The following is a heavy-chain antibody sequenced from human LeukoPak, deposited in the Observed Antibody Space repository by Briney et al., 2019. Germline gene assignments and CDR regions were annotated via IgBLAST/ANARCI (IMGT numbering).Heavy chain of an antibody. CDR1: GFSLSTSGEG. J-gene: IGHJ5*02. D-gene: IGHD3-22*01. V-gene: IGHV2-5*02. CDR2: IYWDGDK. Sequence: KSGPTLVEPTQTLTLTCGFSGFSLSTSGEGVGWIRQPPAKALEWLAVIYWDGDKYYSPSLKSRLSITKDASKAQVVLTMTNMAPVDTATYFCAHRLGYYDSSGYYSDGRFDPWGQGILVTVSA. CDR3: AHRLGYYDSSGYYSDGRFDP.